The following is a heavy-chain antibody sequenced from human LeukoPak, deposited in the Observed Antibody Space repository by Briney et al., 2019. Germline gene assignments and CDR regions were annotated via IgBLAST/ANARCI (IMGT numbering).Heavy chain of an antibody. CDR1: GFTFSSFR. V-gene: IGHV3-21*01. CDR2: ITSSRSNI. Sequence: GGSLRLSCAASGFTFSSFRLNWVRQAPGKGLEWVSCITSSRSNICYGDSVKGRFTISRDNAKNSLYLQMNSLRAEDTAVYYCAYCSSTSCYHFDYWGQGTLVTVSS. CDR3: AYCSSTSCYHFDY. D-gene: IGHD2-2*01. J-gene: IGHJ4*02.